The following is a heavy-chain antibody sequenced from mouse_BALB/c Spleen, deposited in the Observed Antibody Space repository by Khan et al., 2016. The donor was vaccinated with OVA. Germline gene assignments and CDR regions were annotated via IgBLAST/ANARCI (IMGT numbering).Heavy chain of an antibody. D-gene: IGHD1-1*02. J-gene: IGHJ3*01. Sequence: EVQLQQSGAELAKPGASVKIPCTASGYTFTDYNMDWVKKSHGKSLEWIGDINPKNGFTFYNQNFKGKATLTADKSSSTAYMELSSLTSEDSAVYYCASGGYSGGVACFAYWGQGTLVTVSA. CDR1: GYTFTDYN. CDR2: INPKNGFT. V-gene: IGHV1-18*01. CDR3: ASGGYSGGVACFAY.